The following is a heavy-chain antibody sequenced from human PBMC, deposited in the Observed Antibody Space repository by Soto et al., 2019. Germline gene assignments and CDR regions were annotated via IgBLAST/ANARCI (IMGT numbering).Heavy chain of an antibody. V-gene: IGHV3-30*03. J-gene: IGHJ4*02. CDR1: GFTFRSYG. D-gene: IGHD5-12*01. Sequence: QVQLVQSGGGVVQPGRSLRLSCAASGFTFRSYGMHWVRQAPGKGLQWVAVISYDGSNKYYADSVKGRFTISRDNSKNTLYLQMNSLRAEDTAVYYCARERRWLHHYFDYWGQGTLVTVSS. CDR3: ARERRWLHHYFDY. CDR2: ISYDGSNK.